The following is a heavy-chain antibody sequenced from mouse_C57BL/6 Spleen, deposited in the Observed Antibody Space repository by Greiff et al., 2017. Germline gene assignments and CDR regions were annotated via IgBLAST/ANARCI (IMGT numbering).Heavy chain of an antibody. J-gene: IGHJ4*01. V-gene: IGHV1-54*01. CDR1: GYAFTNYL. D-gene: IGHD1-1*01. Sequence: QVQLKESGAELVRPGTSVKVSCKASGYAFTNYLIEWVKQRPGQGLEWIGVINPGSGGTNYNEKFKGKATLTADKSSSTAYMQLSSLTSDDSAVYFCARQGSKDYYAMDYWGQGTSVTGSS. CDR2: INPGSGGT. CDR3: ARQGSKDYYAMDY.